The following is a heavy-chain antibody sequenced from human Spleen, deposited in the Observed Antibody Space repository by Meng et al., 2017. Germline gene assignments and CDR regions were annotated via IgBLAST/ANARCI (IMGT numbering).Heavy chain of an antibody. CDR1: GGSFSDYY. D-gene: IGHD4-11*01. V-gene: IGHV4-34*01. Sequence: QVQVPAGGAGLLKPSETLSLTCVVSGGSFSDYYWSWIRQPPGKGLEWIGEINHSGSTNYNPSLESRATISVDTSQNNLSLKLSSVTAADSAVYYCARGPTTMAHDFDYWGQGTLVTVSS. CDR3: ARGPTTMAHDFDY. CDR2: INHSGST. J-gene: IGHJ4*02.